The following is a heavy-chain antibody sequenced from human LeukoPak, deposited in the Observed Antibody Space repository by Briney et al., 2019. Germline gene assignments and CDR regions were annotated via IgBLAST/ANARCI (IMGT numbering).Heavy chain of an antibody. D-gene: IGHD3-22*01. CDR2: ISSSASTT. V-gene: IGHV3-11*01. CDR3: AKVGYYYDSSGYYPTDYYYYGMDV. CDR1: GFTFSDYY. Sequence: PGGSLRLSCAASGFTFSDYYMSWIRQAPGKGLEWVSYISSSASTTYYADSVKGRFTISRDNSKNTLYLQMNSLRAEDTAVYYCAKVGYYYDSSGYYPTDYYYYGMDVWGQGTTVTVSS. J-gene: IGHJ6*02.